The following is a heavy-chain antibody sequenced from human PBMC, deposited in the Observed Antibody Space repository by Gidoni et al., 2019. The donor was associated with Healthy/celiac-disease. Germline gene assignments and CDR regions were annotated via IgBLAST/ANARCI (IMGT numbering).Heavy chain of an antibody. CDR1: GYPFTGYY. V-gene: IGHV1-2*07. D-gene: IGHD3-3*01. Sequence: QVQLVQSGAEVKKPGASVKVSCKASGYPFTGYYMHWVRQAPGQGLEWMGWINPNSGGTNYEHKFQGRVTMTRDTSISTAYMELSRLRSDDTAVYYWARVTYYDFWSGHNWFDPWGQGTLVTVSS. CDR2: INPNSGGT. CDR3: ARVTYYDFWSGHNWFDP. J-gene: IGHJ5*02.